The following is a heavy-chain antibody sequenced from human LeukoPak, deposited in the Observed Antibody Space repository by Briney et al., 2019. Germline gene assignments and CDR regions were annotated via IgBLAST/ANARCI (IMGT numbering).Heavy chain of an antibody. CDR1: GGSFSGYY. V-gene: IGHV4-34*01. Sequence: SETLSLTCAVYGGSFSGYYWSWIRQPPGKGLEWIEEINHSGSTNYNPSLKSRVTISVDTSKNQSSLKLSSVTAADTAVYYCARCVVVPAAIGWFDPWGQGTLVTVSS. J-gene: IGHJ5*02. CDR2: INHSGST. D-gene: IGHD2-2*02. CDR3: ARCVVVPAAIGWFDP.